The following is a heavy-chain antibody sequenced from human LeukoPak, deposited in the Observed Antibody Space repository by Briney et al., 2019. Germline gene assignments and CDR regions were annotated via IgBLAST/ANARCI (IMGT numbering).Heavy chain of an antibody. J-gene: IGHJ3*02. Sequence: GGSLRLSCAASGFTFDDYAMHWVRQAPGKGLEWVSGISWNSGSIGYADSVKGRFTISRDNAKNSLYLQMNSLRAEDTALYYCATTTVTTGAFDIWGQGTMVTVSS. D-gene: IGHD4-17*01. CDR2: ISWNSGSI. CDR1: GFTFDDYA. CDR3: ATTTVTTGAFDI. V-gene: IGHV3-9*01.